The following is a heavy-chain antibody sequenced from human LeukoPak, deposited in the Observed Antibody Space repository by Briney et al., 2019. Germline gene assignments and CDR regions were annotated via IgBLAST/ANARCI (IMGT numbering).Heavy chain of an antibody. J-gene: IGHJ5*02. Sequence: ASVKVSCKASGYTFTGYYMHWVRQAPGQGLEWMGWISAYNGNTNYAQKLQGRVTMTTDTSTSTAYMELRSLRSDDTAVYYCARDWDTAMEYNWFDPWGQGTLVTVSS. CDR2: ISAYNGNT. CDR3: ARDWDTAMEYNWFDP. CDR1: GYTFTGYY. V-gene: IGHV1-18*04. D-gene: IGHD5-18*01.